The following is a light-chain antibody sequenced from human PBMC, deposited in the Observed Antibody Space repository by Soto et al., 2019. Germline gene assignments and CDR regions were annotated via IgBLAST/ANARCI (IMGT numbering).Light chain of an antibody. CDR2: DAS. V-gene: IGKV3-11*01. CDR3: QLRSNWGLT. J-gene: IGKJ5*01. CDR1: QSVSSY. Sequence: EIVLTQSPATLSLSPGERATLSCMASQSVSSYLAWYQQKPGQAPRLLIYDASNRATGIPARFSGSGSGTDFTLTISSLDPEDFAVYYCQLRSNWGLTFRQGTRLQI.